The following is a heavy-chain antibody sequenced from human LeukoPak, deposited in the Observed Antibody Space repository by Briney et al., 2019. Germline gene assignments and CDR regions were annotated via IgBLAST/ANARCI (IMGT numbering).Heavy chain of an antibody. CDR3: AKENPVGGTNYFDY. J-gene: IGHJ4*02. D-gene: IGHD1-26*01. CDR2: ISFDGSNK. CDR1: GFTFSSYA. Sequence: GGSLRLSCAASGFTFSSYALHWVRQAPGKGLEWVAVISFDGSNKYYAASVQGRFIISRDNSKNTLSLQMNTLRAEDTAIYYCAKENPVGGTNYFDYWGQGTLVTVSS. V-gene: IGHV3-30-3*01.